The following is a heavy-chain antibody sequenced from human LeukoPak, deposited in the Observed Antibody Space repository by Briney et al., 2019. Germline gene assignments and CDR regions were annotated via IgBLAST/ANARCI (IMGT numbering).Heavy chain of an antibody. CDR2: ISYDGSNK. Sequence: RSLSLSFAASGFPFSSYAMHWVRQAPGKGLEWVAVISYDGSNKYYADSVKGRFTISRDNSKNTLYLHMNSLRAEDTAVYYCARGSSLDYWGQGTLVTVSS. V-gene: IGHV3-30-3*01. CDR3: ARGSSLDY. J-gene: IGHJ4*02. D-gene: IGHD3-10*01. CDR1: GFPFSSYA.